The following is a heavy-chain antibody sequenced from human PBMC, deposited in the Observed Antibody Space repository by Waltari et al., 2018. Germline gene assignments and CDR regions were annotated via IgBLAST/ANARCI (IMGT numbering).Heavy chain of an antibody. J-gene: IGHJ4*02. CDR1: GGLISSSSSSY. Sequence: QLQLQESGPGLVKPSETLSLTCTVSGGLISSSSSSYWGWIRQPPGKGLEYIGSISYTGSTYYNPSLKSRVTISVDTSKNQFSMKLSSVTAADTAVYHCARGSPYEYWGQGTPVTVSS. V-gene: IGHV4-39*01. CDR2: ISYTGST. CDR3: ARGSPYEY.